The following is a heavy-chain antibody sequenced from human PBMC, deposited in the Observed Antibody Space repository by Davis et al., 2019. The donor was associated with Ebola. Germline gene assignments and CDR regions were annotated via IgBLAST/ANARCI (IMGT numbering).Heavy chain of an antibody. CDR3: ARARSYDILTDKWIERASFTSFDP. V-gene: IGHV4-39*01. J-gene: IGHJ5*02. CDR2: IYYSGST. Sequence: MPSETLSLTCTVSGGSISSSSYYWGWIRQPPGKGLEWIGTIYYSGSTYYNPSLKSRVTISVDTSKNQVSLKLSSVTAADTAVYYCARARSYDILTDKWIERASFTSFDPWGQGTLVTVSS. D-gene: IGHD3-9*01. CDR1: GGSISSSSYY.